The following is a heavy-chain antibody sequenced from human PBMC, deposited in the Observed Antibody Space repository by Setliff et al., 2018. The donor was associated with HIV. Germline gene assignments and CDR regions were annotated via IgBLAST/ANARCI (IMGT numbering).Heavy chain of an antibody. D-gene: IGHD3-10*01. CDR1: GGSISSYY. J-gene: IGHJ6*03. V-gene: IGHV4-59*01. Sequence: KASETLSLTCTVSGGSISSYYWSWIRQSPGRGLEWIGSMFRGGGRQFQPSLASRVSISGATSKNQFSLKMTSVTPADTAVYFCVGVPSYYGTGTLWVWGKGITVTVS. CDR2: MFRGGGR. CDR3: VGVPSYYGTGTLWV.